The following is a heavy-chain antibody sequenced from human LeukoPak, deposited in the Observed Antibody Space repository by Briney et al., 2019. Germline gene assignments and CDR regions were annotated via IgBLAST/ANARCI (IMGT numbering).Heavy chain of an antibody. J-gene: IGHJ4*02. D-gene: IGHD3-16*01. V-gene: IGHV3-7*01. CDR1: GITFSSYW. Sequence: GGSLRLSCAASGITFSSYWMSWVRQAPGKGLEWVANIKQDGSEKYYVDSVKGRFTISRDNAKNSLYLQMNSLRAEDTAVYYCVTRVLGPPYWGQGTLVTVSS. CDR3: VTRVLGPPY. CDR2: IKQDGSEK.